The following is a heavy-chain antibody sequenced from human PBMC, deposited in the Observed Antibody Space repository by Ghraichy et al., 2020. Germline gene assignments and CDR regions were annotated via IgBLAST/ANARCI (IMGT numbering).Heavy chain of an antibody. CDR1: GFTFSDYY. V-gene: IGHV3-11*06. J-gene: IGHJ4*02. Sequence: GGSLRLSCAASGFTFSDYYMGWMRQAPGKGLEWVSYISSDSSYTNYADSVKGRFTMSRDNAKNSLYLQMNSLRVEDTAVYYCARRDSRDSYNFDYWGQGTMVNVSS. D-gene: IGHD5-24*01. CDR2: ISSDSSYT. CDR3: ARRDSRDSYNFDY.